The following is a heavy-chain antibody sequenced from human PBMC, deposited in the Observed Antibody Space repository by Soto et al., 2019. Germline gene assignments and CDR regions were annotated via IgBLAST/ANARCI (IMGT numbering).Heavy chain of an antibody. Sequence: QLTLKESGPTLVKPTQTLTLPCTFSGFSRSTSGVGVGWIRQPPGKALEWLALMYGDDDKRYIPCLKSRHTITKDTYKNQVILTMTKMDTVDTATYCCAHRRANQVLLWLGELINEPYNWFEPWGPGTLVTVSS. CDR3: AHRRANQVLLWLGELINEPYNWFEP. CDR2: MYGDDDK. D-gene: IGHD3-10*01. J-gene: IGHJ5*02. V-gene: IGHV2-5*02. CDR1: GFSRSTSGVG.